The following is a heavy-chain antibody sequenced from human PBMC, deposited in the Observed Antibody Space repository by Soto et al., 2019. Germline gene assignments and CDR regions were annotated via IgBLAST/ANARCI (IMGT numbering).Heavy chain of an antibody. V-gene: IGHV1-46*03. D-gene: IGHD6-6*01. CDR2: INPSGGST. J-gene: IGHJ6*03. CDR3: ARDRLGIAAPYNYYYYMDV. Sequence: ASVKVSCKASGYTFTSYYMHWVRQAPGQGLEWMGIINPSGGSTSYAQKFQGRVTMTRDTSTSTVYMELSRLRSEDTAVYYCARDRLGIAAPYNYYYYMDVWGKGTTVTVSS. CDR1: GYTFTSYY.